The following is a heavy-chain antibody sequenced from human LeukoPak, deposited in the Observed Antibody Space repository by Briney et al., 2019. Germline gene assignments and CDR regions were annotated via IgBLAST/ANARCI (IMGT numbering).Heavy chain of an antibody. Sequence: GGSLRLSCAASGFTFSNYWMSWVRQAPGKGLEWVSAISGSGGSTYYADSVKGRFTISRDNSKNTLYLQMNSLRAEDTAVYYCAKDRSSIAAAGFFDYWGQGTLVTVSS. J-gene: IGHJ4*02. CDR3: AKDRSSIAAAGFFDY. CDR2: ISGSGGST. V-gene: IGHV3-23*01. CDR1: GFTFSNYW. D-gene: IGHD6-13*01.